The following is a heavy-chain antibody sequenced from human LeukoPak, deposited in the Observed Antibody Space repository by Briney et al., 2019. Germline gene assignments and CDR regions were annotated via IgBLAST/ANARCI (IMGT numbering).Heavy chain of an antibody. J-gene: IGHJ6*02. CDR1: GFTVSSNY. Sequence: GGSLRLSCAASGFTVSSNYMSWVRQAPGKGLEWVSVIYSGGSTYYADSVKGRFTISRHNSKNTLYLQMNSLRAEDTAVYYCARWYSSTNHYGMDVWGQGTTVTVSS. V-gene: IGHV3-53*04. CDR3: ARWYSSTNHYGMDV. D-gene: IGHD6-19*01. CDR2: IYSGGST.